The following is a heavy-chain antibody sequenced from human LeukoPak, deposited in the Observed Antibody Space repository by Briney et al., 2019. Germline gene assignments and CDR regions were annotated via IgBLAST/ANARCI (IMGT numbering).Heavy chain of an antibody. J-gene: IGHJ4*02. CDR2: VKGGSDAEPA. CDR1: GIYFIHAW. V-gene: IGHV3-15*01. Sequence: GGSLRLPCEVSGIYFIHAWFSWVRQAPGKGLEWIGHVKGGSDAEPADYAASVKGRFTISRADSGNTLYLQMDSLRTEDTAVYLCTTSGGNWDYFDYWGQGAPVTVSS. CDR3: TTSGGNWDYFDY. D-gene: IGHD3-16*01.